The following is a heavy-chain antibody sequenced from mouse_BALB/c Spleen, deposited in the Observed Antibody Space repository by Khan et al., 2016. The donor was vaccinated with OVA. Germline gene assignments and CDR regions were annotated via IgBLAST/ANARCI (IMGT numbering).Heavy chain of an antibody. CDR2: IYPDDGDT. Sequence: QVQLQQSGAELARPGASVKLSCKASGYSFTSYWMQWVKQRPGQGLEWIGAIYPDDGDTRYTQKFKGKATLTADKSSSTAYMQLSTLASEDSAVFYCASAGGPYDGYFGDFDVWGAGTTVTVSS. J-gene: IGHJ1*01. V-gene: IGHV1-87*01. D-gene: IGHD2-3*01. CDR3: ASAGGPYDGYFGDFDV. CDR1: GYSFTSYW.